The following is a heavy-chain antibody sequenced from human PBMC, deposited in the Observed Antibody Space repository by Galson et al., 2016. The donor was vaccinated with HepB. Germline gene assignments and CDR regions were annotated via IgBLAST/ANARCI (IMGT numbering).Heavy chain of an antibody. CDR3: AHRISLPDNGAIAFDI. V-gene: IGHV2-5*02. CDR1: GFSLATTRVA. CDR2: IYWDDDK. Sequence: PALVTPTQTLTLTCTVSGFSLATTRVAVGWIRQPPGKALEWLALIYWDDDKRYSPSLESRLTITKDTSKNQVVLTMTNMDPVDTATYYCAHRISLPDNGAIAFDIWGRGTMVTVSS. D-gene: IGHD2/OR15-2a*01. J-gene: IGHJ3*02.